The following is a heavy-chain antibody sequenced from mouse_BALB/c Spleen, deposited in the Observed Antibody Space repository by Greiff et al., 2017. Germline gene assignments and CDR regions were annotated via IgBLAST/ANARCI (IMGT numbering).Heavy chain of an antibody. V-gene: IGHV14-3*02. CDR1: GFNIKDTY. D-gene: IGHD2-4*01. CDR2: IDPANGNT. Sequence: VQLKESGAELVKPGASVKLSCTASGFNIKDTYMHWVKQRPEQGLEWIGRIDPANGNTKYDPKFQGKATITADTSSNTAYLQLSSLTSEDTAVYYCARAFYDYPFAYWGQGTLVTVSA. J-gene: IGHJ3*01. CDR3: ARAFYDYPFAY.